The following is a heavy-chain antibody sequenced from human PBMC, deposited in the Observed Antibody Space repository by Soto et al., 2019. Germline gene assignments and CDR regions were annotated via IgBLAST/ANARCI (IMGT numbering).Heavy chain of an antibody. CDR2: ISGSGGST. CDR1: GFTFSSYA. CDR3: AKTPRGPPDTFAT. V-gene: IGHV3-23*01. Sequence: GGSLRLSCAASGFTFSSYAMSWVRQAPGKGLEWVSAISGSGGSTYYADSAKGRFTISRDNSKNTLYLQMNSLRADDMAVFYCAKTPRGPPDTFATWGQGTMVTVSS. J-gene: IGHJ3*02. D-gene: IGHD2-2*02.